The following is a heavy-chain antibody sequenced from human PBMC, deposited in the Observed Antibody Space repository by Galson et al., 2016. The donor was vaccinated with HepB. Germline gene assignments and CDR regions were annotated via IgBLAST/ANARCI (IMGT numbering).Heavy chain of an antibody. Sequence: SLRLSCAASGFTFNSYWMSWVRQAPGKGLEWLANINQGGSDRKYVDSLKGRFTISRDNAKNSLYLQMNSLRAEDAAVYYCATRMAGTSYFDYWGQGTLVTVSS. CDR2: INQGGSDR. D-gene: IGHD6-19*01. J-gene: IGHJ4*02. CDR1: GFTFNSYW. V-gene: IGHV3-7*01. CDR3: ATRMAGTSYFDY.